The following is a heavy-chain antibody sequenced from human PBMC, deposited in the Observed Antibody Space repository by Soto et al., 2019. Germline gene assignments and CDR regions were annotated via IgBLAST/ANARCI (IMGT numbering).Heavy chain of an antibody. CDR2: INPNSGGT. J-gene: IGHJ6*02. V-gene: IGHV1-2*02. CDR3: ARTGYQWLGPHYYYYGMDV. Sequence: ASVKVSCKASGYTFTGYYMHWVRQAPGQGLEWMGWINPNSGGTNYAQKFQGRVTMTRDTSISTAYMELSRLRSDDTAVYYCARTGYQWLGPHYYYYGMDVWGQGTTVTVSS. CDR1: GYTFTGYY. D-gene: IGHD6-19*01.